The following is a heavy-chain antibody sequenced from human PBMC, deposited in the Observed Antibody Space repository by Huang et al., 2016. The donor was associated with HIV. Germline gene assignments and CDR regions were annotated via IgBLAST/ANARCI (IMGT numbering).Heavy chain of an antibody. CDR3: AKDGADEEWDIDY. CDR1: GFSFSTYG. Sequence: VQLVESGGGVVQPGRSLRLACAASGFSFSTYGFHWVRQAQGKGLEWVAVISYDGSNKYDAHSVKGRFTISRDTSENKVYLQMNSLRHEDTAVYYCAKDGADEEWDIDYWGQGTLVTVSS. V-gene: IGHV3-30*18. CDR2: ISYDGSNK. J-gene: IGHJ4*02. D-gene: IGHD1-26*01.